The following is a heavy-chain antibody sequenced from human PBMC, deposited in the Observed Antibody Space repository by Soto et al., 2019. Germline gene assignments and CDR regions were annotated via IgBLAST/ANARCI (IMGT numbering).Heavy chain of an antibody. Sequence: SETLSLTCTVSSGSVSSGSDYWSWIRQPPGKGLEWVGYIYYSGSTNYNPSLKSRVTISVDTSKNQFSLKLSSVTAADTAVYYCARDDYRYYYYYGMDVWGQGTTVTVSS. J-gene: IGHJ6*02. CDR1: SGSVSSGSDY. CDR3: ARDDYRYYYYYGMDV. CDR2: IYYSGST. V-gene: IGHV4-61*01. D-gene: IGHD4-17*01.